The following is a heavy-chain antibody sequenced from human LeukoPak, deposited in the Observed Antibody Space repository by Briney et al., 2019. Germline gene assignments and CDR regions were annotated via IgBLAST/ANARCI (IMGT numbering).Heavy chain of an antibody. V-gene: IGHV3-74*01. CDR1: LFSSISSL. CDR2: IKSDGTST. Sequence: GGSLRLSCAPPLFSSISSLLQSVRQAPREGLGWVSRIKSDGTSTTYAAGAKARFTISRDNANNTLYLQMTSPRAEDTAVYYCASPLGNENLIYTCGQRYF. D-gene: IGHD2-21*01. J-gene: IGHJ1*01. CDR3: ASPLGNENLIYTCGQRYF.